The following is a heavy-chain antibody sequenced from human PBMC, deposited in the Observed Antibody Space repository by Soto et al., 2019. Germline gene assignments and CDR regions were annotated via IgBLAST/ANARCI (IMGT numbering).Heavy chain of an antibody. J-gene: IGHJ3*02. CDR1: GYSVTSYW. V-gene: IGHV5-51*01. Sequence: PGEALKSSCEGSGYSVTSYWIGWVRQVAGKGLEWMGIIYPGDSDTRYSSSFQGQVTISADKSISTAYLQWSSLKASVTAMYYCARPLVELLGPAAAAAFDICRHGAXVTAS. D-gene: IGHD3-16*01. CDR2: IYPGDSDT. CDR3: ARPLVELLGPAAAAAFDI.